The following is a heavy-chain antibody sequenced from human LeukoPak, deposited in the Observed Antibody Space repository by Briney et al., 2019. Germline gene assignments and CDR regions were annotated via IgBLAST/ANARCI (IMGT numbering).Heavy chain of an antibody. D-gene: IGHD2-2*01. Sequence: SETLSLTCAVYGGSFSGYYWSWIRQPPGKGLEWIGEINHSGSTNYKESLKSRVSISVGSSKNQFSLRLSSVTAADTAVYFCARDPFECSATSCYHNSWGQGTLVTVSS. J-gene: IGHJ4*02. CDR2: INHSGST. CDR3: ARDPFECSATSCYHNS. V-gene: IGHV4-34*01. CDR1: GGSFSGYY.